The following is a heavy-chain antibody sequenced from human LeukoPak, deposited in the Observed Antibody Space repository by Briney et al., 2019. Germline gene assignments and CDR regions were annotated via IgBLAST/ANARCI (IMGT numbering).Heavy chain of an antibody. CDR1: GFTFSSYG. CDR3: ARDRKPPLYSGYDAGCDY. V-gene: IGHV3-33*01. Sequence: SGGSLRLSCAASGFTFSSYGMHWVRQAPGKGLEWVAVIWYYGSNKYYADSVKGRFTISRDNSKNTLYLQMNSLRAEDTAVYYCARDRKPPLYSGYDAGCDYWGQGTLVTVSS. D-gene: IGHD5-12*01. J-gene: IGHJ4*02. CDR2: IWYYGSNK.